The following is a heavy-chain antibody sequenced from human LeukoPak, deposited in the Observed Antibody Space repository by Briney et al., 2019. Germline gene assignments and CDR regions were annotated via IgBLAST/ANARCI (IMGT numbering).Heavy chain of an antibody. V-gene: IGHV3-53*01. J-gene: IGHJ4*02. CDR3: ARDSVWNGFDY. CDR2: IYSGGST. CDR1: GFTFSDYY. D-gene: IGHD1-1*01. Sequence: GGSLRLSCAASGFTFSDYYMSWVRQAPGKGLEWVSVIYSGGSTYYADSVKGRFTISRDNSKNTLYLQMNSLRAEDTAVYYCARDSVWNGFDYWGQGTLVTVSS.